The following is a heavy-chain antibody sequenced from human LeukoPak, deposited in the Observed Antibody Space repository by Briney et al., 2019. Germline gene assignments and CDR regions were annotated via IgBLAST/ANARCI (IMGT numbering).Heavy chain of an antibody. V-gene: IGHV1-46*03. D-gene: IGHD2-15*01. CDR2: INPSGGST. J-gene: IGHJ4*02. CDR1: GYTFTSYY. CDR3: ARDNFGYCSGGSCYVNLLGY. Sequence: ASVKVSCKASGYTFTSYYMHWVRQAPGQGLEWMGIINPSGGSTSYAQKFQGRVTVTRDTSTSTVYMELSSLRSEDTAVYYCARDNFGYCSGGSCYVNLLGYWGQGTLVTVSS.